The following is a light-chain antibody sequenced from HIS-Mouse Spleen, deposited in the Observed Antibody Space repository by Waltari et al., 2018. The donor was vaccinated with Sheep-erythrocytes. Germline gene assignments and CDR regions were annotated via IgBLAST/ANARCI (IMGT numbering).Light chain of an antibody. V-gene: IGKV1-12*01. CDR3: QQANSFPIT. CDR1: KGISSW. J-gene: IGKJ5*01. CDR2: AAS. Sequence: DIQMTQSPSSVSASVGARVTITCRASKGISSWLAWYQQKPGKAPKLLIYAASSLQSGVPSRFSGSGSGTEFTLTISSLQPEDFATYYCQQANSFPITFGQGTRLEIK.